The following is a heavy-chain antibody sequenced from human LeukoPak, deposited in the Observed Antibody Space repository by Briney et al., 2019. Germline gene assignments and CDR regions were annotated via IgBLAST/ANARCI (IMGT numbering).Heavy chain of an antibody. V-gene: IGHV1-69*04. D-gene: IGHD5-12*01. Sequence: SVKVSCKASGGTFSSYAISWVRQAPGQGLEWMGRIIPILGIANYAQKFQGRVTITADKSTSTAYMELSSLRSEDTAVYYCARGYSGYDYLFDYWGQGTLVTVSS. CDR3: ARGYSGYDYLFDY. CDR1: GGTFSSYA. CDR2: IIPILGIA. J-gene: IGHJ4*02.